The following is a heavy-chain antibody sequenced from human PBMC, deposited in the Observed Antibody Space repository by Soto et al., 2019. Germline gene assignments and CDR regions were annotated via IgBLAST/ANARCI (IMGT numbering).Heavy chain of an antibody. V-gene: IGHV3-74*01. CDR1: GFTFTDYW. CDR3: ARAPYPVYRDMDV. Sequence: EVQLAESGGGLVQPGGSLRLSCATSGFTFTDYWMHWVRQAPGKGLVWVSRINGNGRATDYADSVKGRFIISRDNAKNTLHLQMNSLRAADTAIYYCARAPYPVYRDMDVWGQGTTVIVSS. CDR2: INGNGRAT. D-gene: IGHD1-20*01. J-gene: IGHJ6*02.